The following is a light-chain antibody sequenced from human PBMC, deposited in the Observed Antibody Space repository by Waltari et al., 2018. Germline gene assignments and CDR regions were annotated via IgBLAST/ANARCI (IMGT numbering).Light chain of an antibody. V-gene: IGKV3-20*01. CDR1: QSVGRCV. CDR3: QMYVRLPAT. CDR2: DAS. J-gene: IGKJ1*01. Sequence: IVLTPSPGTLSLSPGERATLSCRATQSVGRCVCWYPQKHSQAPRLLIYDASTRATGIPDRFSGGGSGTDFSLTISRLEPEDFAVYYCQMYVRLPATFGQGTKVEI.